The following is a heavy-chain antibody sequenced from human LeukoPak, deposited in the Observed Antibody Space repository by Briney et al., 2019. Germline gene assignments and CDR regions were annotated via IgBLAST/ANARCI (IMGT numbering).Heavy chain of an antibody. CDR2: INHSGST. J-gene: IGHJ5*02. CDR1: GGSFSGYY. D-gene: IGHD6-6*01. Sequence: SETLSLTCAVYGGSFSGYYWSWIRQPPGKGLEWIGEINHSGSTNYNPSLKSRVTISVDTSKNQFSLKMSSVTAADTAVYYCARDQTFIEGSSSGGFDPWGQGTLVTVSS. V-gene: IGHV4-34*01. CDR3: ARDQTFIEGSSSGGFDP.